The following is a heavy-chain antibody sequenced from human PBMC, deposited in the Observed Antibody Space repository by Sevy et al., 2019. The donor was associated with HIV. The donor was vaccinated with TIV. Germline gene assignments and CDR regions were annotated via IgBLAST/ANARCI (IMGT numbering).Heavy chain of an antibody. CDR3: AKSSCSSTSCWWGYYYYYMDV. D-gene: IGHD2-2*01. J-gene: IGHJ6*03. V-gene: IGHV3-30*18. CDR2: ISYDGSNK. CDR1: GFTFSSYG. Sequence: GGSLRLSCAASGFTFSSYGMHWVRQTPGKGLEWVAVISYDGSNKYYADSVKGRFTISRDNSKNTLYLQMNSLRAEDTAVYYCAKSSCSSTSCWWGYYYYYMDVWGKGTTVTVSS.